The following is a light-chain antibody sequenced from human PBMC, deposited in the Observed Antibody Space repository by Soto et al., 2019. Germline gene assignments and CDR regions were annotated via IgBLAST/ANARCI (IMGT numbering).Light chain of an antibody. CDR3: SSYGASTTL. V-gene: IGLV2-14*03. Sequence: QSALTQPASVSGSPGQSITIPCTGTSNDIGAYTYVSWYQQHPGKAPKLLIFDVSYRPSGISDRFSGSKSGNTASLTISGLQLEDEADYYCSSYGASTTLFGGGTKVTVL. CDR1: SNDIGAYTY. CDR2: DVS. J-gene: IGLJ2*01.